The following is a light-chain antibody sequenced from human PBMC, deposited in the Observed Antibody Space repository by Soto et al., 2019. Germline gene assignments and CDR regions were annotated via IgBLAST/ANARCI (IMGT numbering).Light chain of an antibody. Sequence: QSVLTQPASVSWSPGQSITISCTGTSSDVGGYNYVSWYQQHPGKAPKFMIYDVSNRPSGVSNRFSGSKSDNTASLTISGLQAEDEADYYCCSYTTSNTRQIVFGTGTKVTVL. V-gene: IGLV2-14*01. CDR3: CSYTTSNTRQIV. CDR2: DVS. J-gene: IGLJ1*01. CDR1: SSDVGGYNY.